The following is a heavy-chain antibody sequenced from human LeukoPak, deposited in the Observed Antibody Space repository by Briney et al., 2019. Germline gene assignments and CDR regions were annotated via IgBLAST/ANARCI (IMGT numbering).Heavy chain of an antibody. CDR1: GGSMNSYY. CDR2: IYYSGST. D-gene: IGHD3-10*01. J-gene: IGHJ4*02. V-gene: IGHV4-59*08. CDR3: ARLGEVRGVIINDY. Sequence: PSETLSLTCSVSGGSMNSYYWSWIRQSPGKGLEWIGYIYYSGSTNYNPSLKSRVTISVDTSKNQFSLKLSSVTAADTAVYYCARLGEVRGVIINDYWGQGTLVTVSS.